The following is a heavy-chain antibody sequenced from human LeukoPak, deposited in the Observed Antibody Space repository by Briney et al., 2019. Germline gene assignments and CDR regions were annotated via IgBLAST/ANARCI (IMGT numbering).Heavy chain of an antibody. J-gene: IGHJ4*02. D-gene: IGHD6-13*01. Sequence: GGSLRLSCAASGFTFSKFAMSWVRQAPGKGLEWVSGIIENGGETYYADSVRGRFTISRDNSKNTLYLQMNSLRAEDTAVYYCAKDYEYNSNTWYFHWGRGTLVSVSS. V-gene: IGHV3-23*01. CDR3: AKDYEYNSNTWYFH. CDR1: GFTFSKFA. CDR2: IIENGGET.